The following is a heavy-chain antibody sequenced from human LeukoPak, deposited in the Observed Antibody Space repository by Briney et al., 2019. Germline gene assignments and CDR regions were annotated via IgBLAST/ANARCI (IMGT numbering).Heavy chain of an antibody. D-gene: IGHD6-13*01. CDR2: INQDGSEK. J-gene: IGHJ4*02. V-gene: IGHV3-7*01. CDR3: ARGTSMPAATNRVVDY. CDR1: GFTLSTYW. Sequence: GGSLRLSCAASGFTLSTYWMNWVRQAPGKGLEWVANINQDGSEKHCVDSVKGRFTTSRDNAKNSLYLQMNSLSADDTAIYYCARGTSMPAATNRVVDYWGQGTLVTVSS.